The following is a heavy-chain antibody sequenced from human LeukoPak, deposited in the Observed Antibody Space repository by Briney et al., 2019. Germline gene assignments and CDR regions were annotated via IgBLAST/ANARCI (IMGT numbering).Heavy chain of an antibody. V-gene: IGHV3-43*01. Sequence: PGGSLRLSCAASGFTFDDYTMHWVRQAPGKGLEWVSLISWDGGSTYYADSVKGRFTISRDNSKNSLYLQMNSLRAEDTAVYYCARAFSSGWLDAFDIWGQGTMVTVSS. CDR3: ARAFSSGWLDAFDI. CDR2: ISWDGGST. J-gene: IGHJ3*02. CDR1: GFTFDDYT. D-gene: IGHD6-19*01.